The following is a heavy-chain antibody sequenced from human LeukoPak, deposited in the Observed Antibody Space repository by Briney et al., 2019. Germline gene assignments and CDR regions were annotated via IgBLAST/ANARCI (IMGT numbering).Heavy chain of an antibody. CDR2: IYTSGST. V-gene: IGHV4-4*07. J-gene: IGHJ4*02. CDR3: ARESVLMVYVPFFDY. D-gene: IGHD2-8*01. CDR1: GGSISSYY. Sequence: SETLSLTCTVSGGSISSYYWSRIRQPPGKGLEWIGRIYTSGSTNYNPSLKSRVTMSVDTSKNQFSLKLSSVTAADTAVYYCARESVLMVYVPFFDYWGQGTLVTVSS.